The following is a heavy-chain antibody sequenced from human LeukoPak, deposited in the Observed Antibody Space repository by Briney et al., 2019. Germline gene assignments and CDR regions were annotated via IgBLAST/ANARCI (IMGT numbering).Heavy chain of an antibody. J-gene: IGHJ1*01. D-gene: IGHD4-17*01. V-gene: IGHV3-21*01. CDR1: GFTFSRYN. CDR3: ARDTQNYGDYIEYFQH. CDR2: ISFSNGYI. Sequence: GGSLRLSCAASGFTFSRYNMNWVRQAPGKGLEWVSSISFSNGYIYYADSVKGRFTISRDNAKNSLYLHMNSLRAEDTAVYYCARDTQNYGDYIEYFQHWGQGTLVTVSS.